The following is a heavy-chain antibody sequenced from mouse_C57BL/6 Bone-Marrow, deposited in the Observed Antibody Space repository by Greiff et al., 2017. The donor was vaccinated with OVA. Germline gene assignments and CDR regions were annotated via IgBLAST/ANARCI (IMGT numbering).Heavy chain of an antibody. J-gene: IGHJ4*01. Sequence: EVHLVESGPGLVKPSQSLSLTCSVTGYSITSGYYWNWIRQFPANKLEWMGYISYDGSNNYNPSLKNRISITRDTSKNQFFLKLNSVTTEDTATYYCATNYDCPYAMDYWGQGTSVTVSS. V-gene: IGHV3-6*01. D-gene: IGHD2-4*01. CDR1: GYSITSGYY. CDR3: ATNYDCPYAMDY. CDR2: ISYDGSN.